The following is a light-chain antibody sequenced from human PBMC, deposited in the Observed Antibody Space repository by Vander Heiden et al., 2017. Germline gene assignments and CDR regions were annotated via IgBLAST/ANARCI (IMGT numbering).Light chain of an antibody. Sequence: EFVLTQSPGTLSLSPGERATLSCRASQSVSSSYLAWYQQKPGQAPRVLLYRASSRATGIPDRFSGSGSGTDFTLTISRLEPEDFAVYYCQQFVSSQITFGQGTRLEIK. J-gene: IGKJ5*01. CDR3: QQFVSSQIT. V-gene: IGKV3-20*01. CDR1: QSVSSSY. CDR2: RAS.